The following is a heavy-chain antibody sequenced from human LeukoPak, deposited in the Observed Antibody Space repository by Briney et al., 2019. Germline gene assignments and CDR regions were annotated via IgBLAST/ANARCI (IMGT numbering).Heavy chain of an antibody. Sequence: GGSLRLSCAASGFTVSRNYMSWVRQAPGYGLEWVSVIYSDGSTYYADSVKGRFTISRDNSNNMLDVPTNSLRAEDTAVYYCARGGIAVAGPIDYWGQGTLVTVSS. V-gene: IGHV3-66*01. J-gene: IGHJ4*02. CDR2: IYSDGST. CDR1: GFTVSRNY. D-gene: IGHD6-19*01. CDR3: ARGGIAVAGPIDY.